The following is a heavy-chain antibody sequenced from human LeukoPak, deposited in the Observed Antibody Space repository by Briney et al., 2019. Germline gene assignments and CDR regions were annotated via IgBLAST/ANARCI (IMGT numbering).Heavy chain of an antibody. D-gene: IGHD3-10*01. CDR3: VRGPDVYGSGPYYTDY. CDR1: GGSISSYY. V-gene: IGHV4-59*01. J-gene: IGHJ4*02. Sequence: SESLTLTCTASGGSISSYYRNWIRQPPGKGLEWIGYINYSGSTNYNPSLKSRVTISVDTSKNQFSLKLSSVTAADTAVYYCVRGPDVYGSGPYYTDYWGQGTLVTVSS. CDR2: INYSGST.